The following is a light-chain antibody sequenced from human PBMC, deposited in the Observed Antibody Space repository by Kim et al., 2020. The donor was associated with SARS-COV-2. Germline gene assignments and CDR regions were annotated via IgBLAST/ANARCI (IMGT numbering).Light chain of an antibody. V-gene: IGKV1-39*01. J-gene: IGKJ1*01. CDR3: QQSYSTPWT. CDR1: QSISSY. Sequence: DNQMTQSPSSLSVSVGDRVTITCRASQSISSYLNWYQQKPGKAPKLLIYAASSLQSGVPPRFSGSGSGTDFTLTISSLQPEDFATYYCQQSYSTPWTFGQGTKVDIK. CDR2: AAS.